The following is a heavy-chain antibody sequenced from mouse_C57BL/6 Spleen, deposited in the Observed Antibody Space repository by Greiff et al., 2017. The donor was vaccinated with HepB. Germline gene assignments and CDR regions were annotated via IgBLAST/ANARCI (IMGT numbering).Heavy chain of an antibody. CDR3: ARSYYDYDRAWFAY. D-gene: IGHD2-4*01. Sequence: QVQLQQSGPELVKPGASVKISCKATGYAFSSSWMNWVKQRPGKGLEWIGRIYPGDGDTNYNGKFKGKATLTADKSSSTAYMQLSSLTSEDSAVYYCARSYYDYDRAWFAYWGQGTLVTVSA. V-gene: IGHV1-82*01. CDR2: IYPGDGDT. J-gene: IGHJ3*01. CDR1: GYAFSSSW.